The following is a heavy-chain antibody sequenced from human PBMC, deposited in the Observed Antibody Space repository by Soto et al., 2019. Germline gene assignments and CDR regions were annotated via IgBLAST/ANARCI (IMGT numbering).Heavy chain of an antibody. CDR1: GGSFSGYY. Sequence: QVQLQQWGAGLLKPSETLSLTCAVYGGSFSGYYWSWIRQPPGKGLEWIGEIHHSGSTNYNPSLKSRVTISVDTSKHQFSLKLSSVTAADTAVYYCARGDRRLLDYWGQGTLVTVSS. D-gene: IGHD6-25*01. J-gene: IGHJ4*02. CDR2: IHHSGST. V-gene: IGHV4-34*01. CDR3: ARGDRRLLDY.